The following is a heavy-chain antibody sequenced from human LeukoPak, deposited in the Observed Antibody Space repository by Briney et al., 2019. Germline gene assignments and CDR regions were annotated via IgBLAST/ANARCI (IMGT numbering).Heavy chain of an antibody. V-gene: IGHV4-34*01. CDR2: INHSGST. D-gene: IGHD3-10*01. J-gene: IGHJ4*02. CDR1: GGSFSGYY. Sequence: SETLSLTCAVYGGSFSGYYWSWIRQPPGKGLEWIGEINHSGSTNYNPSLKSRVTISVDTSKNQFSLKLSSVTAADTAVYYCARADPRGFGELLFRYWGQGTLVTSPQ. CDR3: ARADPRGFGELLFRY.